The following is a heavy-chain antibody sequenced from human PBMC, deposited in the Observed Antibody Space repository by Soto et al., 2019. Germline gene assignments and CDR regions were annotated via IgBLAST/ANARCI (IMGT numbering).Heavy chain of an antibody. CDR2: ISSSSSYI. Sequence: GGSLRLSCAASGFTFSSYSMNWVRQAPGKGLEWVSSISSSSSYIYYADSVKGRFTISRDNAKNSLYLQMNSLRAEDTAVYYCARGVWFGELLYFDYWGQGTLVTVSS. J-gene: IGHJ4*02. CDR3: ARGVWFGELLYFDY. V-gene: IGHV3-21*01. D-gene: IGHD3-10*01. CDR1: GFTFSSYS.